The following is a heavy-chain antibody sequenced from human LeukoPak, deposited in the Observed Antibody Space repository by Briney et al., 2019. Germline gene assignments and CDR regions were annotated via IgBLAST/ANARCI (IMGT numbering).Heavy chain of an antibody. D-gene: IGHD2-2*01. CDR2: IYYSGST. V-gene: IGHV4-31*03. Sequence: SQTLSLTCTVSGGSISSGGYYWSWIRQHPGKGLEWIGYIYYSGSTYYNPYLKSRVTISVDTSKNQFSLKLSSVTAADTAVYYCARGHRGDQRIVNAFDIWGQGTMVTVSS. J-gene: IGHJ3*02. CDR3: ARGHRGDQRIVNAFDI. CDR1: GGSISSGGYY.